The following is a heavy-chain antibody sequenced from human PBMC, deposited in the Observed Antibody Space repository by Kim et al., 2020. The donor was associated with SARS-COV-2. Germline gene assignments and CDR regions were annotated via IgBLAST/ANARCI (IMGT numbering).Heavy chain of an antibody. J-gene: IGHJ6*02. Sequence: SETLSLTCTVSGGSISSSSYYWGWIRQPPGKGLEWIGSIYYSGSTYYNPSLKSRVTISVDTSKNQFSLKLSSVTAADTAVYYCAGSGYYFRDGMDVWGQGTTVTVSS. CDR2: IYYSGST. V-gene: IGHV4-39*01. CDR1: GGSISSSSYY. D-gene: IGHD3-3*01. CDR3: AGSGYYFRDGMDV.